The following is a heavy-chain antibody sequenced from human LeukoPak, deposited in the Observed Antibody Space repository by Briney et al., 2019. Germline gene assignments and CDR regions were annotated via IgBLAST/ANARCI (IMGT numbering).Heavy chain of an antibody. CDR2: ISSSSSYI. J-gene: IGHJ6*04. D-gene: IGHD3-10*01. Sequence: GGSLRLSCAASGFTFSSYSMNWVRQAPGKGLEWVSSISSSSSYIYYADSAKGRFTISRDNAKNSLYLQMNSLRAEDTAVYYCARDNYYGSGSYYKTPYYYYGMDVWGKGTTVTVSS. CDR3: ARDNYYGSGSYYKTPYYYYGMDV. V-gene: IGHV3-21*01. CDR1: GFTFSSYS.